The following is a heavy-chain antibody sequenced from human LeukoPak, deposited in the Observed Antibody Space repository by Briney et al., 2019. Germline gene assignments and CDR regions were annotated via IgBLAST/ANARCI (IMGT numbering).Heavy chain of an antibody. J-gene: IGHJ6*03. Sequence: GGSLRLSCAASGFTFDDYAMHWVRQAPGKGLEWVSGISWNSGSIGYADSVKGRFTISRDNAKNSLYLQMNSLRAEDTALYYCAKGASYYYYYYMDVWGKGTTVTVS. CDR3: AKGASYYYYYYMDV. V-gene: IGHV3-9*01. CDR2: ISWNSGSI. CDR1: GFTFDDYA. D-gene: IGHD1-26*01.